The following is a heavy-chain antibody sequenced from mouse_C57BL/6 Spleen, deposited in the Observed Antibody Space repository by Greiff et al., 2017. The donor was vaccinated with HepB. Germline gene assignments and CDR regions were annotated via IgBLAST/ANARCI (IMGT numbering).Heavy chain of an antibody. CDR2: IDPSDSYT. Sequence: QVQLQQPGAELVKPGASVKLSCKASGYTFTSYWMQWVKQRPGQGLEWIGEIDPSDSYTNYNQKFKGKATLTVDTSSSTAYMQLSSLTSEDSAVYYCARKKESSDRWFANWGQGTLVTVST. V-gene: IGHV1-50*01. J-gene: IGHJ3*01. CDR3: ARKKESSDRWFAN. D-gene: IGHD3-2*02. CDR1: GYTFTSYW.